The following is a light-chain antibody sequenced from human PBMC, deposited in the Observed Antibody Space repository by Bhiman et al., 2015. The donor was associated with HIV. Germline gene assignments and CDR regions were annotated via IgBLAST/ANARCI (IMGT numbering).Light chain of an antibody. V-gene: IGLV1-40*01. CDR3: QSYDISLSRYV. CDR1: SSNIGAGYD. Sequence: QSVLTQPPSVSGAPGQRVTISCTGSSSNIGAGYDVHWYQHLPGTAPKLLIYGNSNRFSGVSDRVSGSKSGTSASLAITGLRADDEADYYCQSYDISLSRYVFGTGSKVTVL. J-gene: IGLJ1*01. CDR2: GNS.